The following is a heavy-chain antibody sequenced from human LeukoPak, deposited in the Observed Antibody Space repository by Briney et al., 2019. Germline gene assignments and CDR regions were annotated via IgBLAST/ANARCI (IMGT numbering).Heavy chain of an antibody. CDR3: ARPSNYGFFDY. V-gene: IGHV4-39*01. Sequence: SETLFLTCTVSGGSINDYYWSWIRQPPGKGLEWIGSIYYSGSTYYNPSLKSRVTISVDTSKNQFSLKLSSVTAADTAVYYCARPSNYGFFDYWGQGTLVTVSS. CDR2: IYYSGST. D-gene: IGHD3-10*01. J-gene: IGHJ4*02. CDR1: GGSINDYY.